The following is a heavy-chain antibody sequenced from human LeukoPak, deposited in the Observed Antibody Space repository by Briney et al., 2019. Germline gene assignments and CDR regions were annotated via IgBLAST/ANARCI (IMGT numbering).Heavy chain of an antibody. V-gene: IGHV4-59*08. CDR3: ARHSQYSSSWYGWYFDL. Sequence: SETLSLTCTVSGGSISSYYWSWIRQPPGKGLEWIGYIYYSGSTNYNPSLKSRVTISVDTSKNQFSLKLSSVTAADTAVYYCARHSQYSSSWYGWYFDLWGRGTLVTVSS. J-gene: IGHJ2*01. D-gene: IGHD6-13*01. CDR2: IYYSGST. CDR1: GGSISSYY.